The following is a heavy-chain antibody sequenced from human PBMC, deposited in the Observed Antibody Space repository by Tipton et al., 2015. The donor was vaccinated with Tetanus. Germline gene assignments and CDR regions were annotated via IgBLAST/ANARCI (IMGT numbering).Heavy chain of an antibody. CDR3: AISDVAVADTN. Sequence: GSLRLSCAGFGLIFGTYAMSWVRQAPGKGLEWVSGISAGGGSTYHADSVEGRFTISRDNAKNTLYLQMNSLRAEDTAIYYCAISDVAVADTNWGQGTLVTVSS. D-gene: IGHD6-19*01. J-gene: IGHJ4*02. CDR1: GLIFGTYA. V-gene: IGHV3-23*01. CDR2: ISAGGGST.